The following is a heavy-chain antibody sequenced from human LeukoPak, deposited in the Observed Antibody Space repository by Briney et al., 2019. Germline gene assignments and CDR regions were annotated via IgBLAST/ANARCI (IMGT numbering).Heavy chain of an antibody. CDR3: ARGSRGIRYYYMDV. CDR1: GFTFSSYG. D-gene: IGHD2-15*01. J-gene: IGHJ6*03. CDR2: IRYDGSNK. Sequence: GGSLRLSCAASGFTFSSYGMHWVRQAPGKGLEWVAFIRYDGSNKYYADSVKGRFTISRDNAKNSLYLQMNSLRAEDTAVYYCARGSRGIRYYYMDVWGKGTTVTVSS. V-gene: IGHV3-30*02.